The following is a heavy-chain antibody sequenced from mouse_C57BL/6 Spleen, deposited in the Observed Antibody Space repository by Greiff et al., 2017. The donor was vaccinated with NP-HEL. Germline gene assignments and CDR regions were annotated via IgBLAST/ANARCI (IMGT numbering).Heavy chain of an antibody. Sequence: EVMLVESGGGLVQPKGSLKLSCAASGFSFNTYAMNWVRQAPGKGLEWVARIRSKSNNYATYYADSVKDRFTISRDDSESMLYLQMNNLKTEDTAMYYCVRPLYYDYDKRLSYYAMDYWGQGTSVTVSS. CDR2: IRSKSNNYAT. V-gene: IGHV10-1*01. D-gene: IGHD2-4*01. CDR1: GFSFNTYA. J-gene: IGHJ4*01. CDR3: VRPLYYDYDKRLSYYAMDY.